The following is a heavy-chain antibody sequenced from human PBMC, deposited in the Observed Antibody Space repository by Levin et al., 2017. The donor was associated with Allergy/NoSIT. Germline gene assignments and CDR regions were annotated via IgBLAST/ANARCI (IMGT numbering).Heavy chain of an antibody. D-gene: IGHD6-19*01. Sequence: GGSLRLSCAASGFILRNYGMHWVRQAPGKGLEWVAVIWYDGSKYYYVDSVKGRFAISRDNSKNMLYLQMNSLRVEDTAVYYCARDQDTSGWYGLQHYNYAMDVWGQGTTVIVSS. CDR1: GFILRNYG. CDR2: IWYDGSKY. V-gene: IGHV3-33*01. CDR3: ARDQDTSGWYGLQHYNYAMDV. J-gene: IGHJ6*02.